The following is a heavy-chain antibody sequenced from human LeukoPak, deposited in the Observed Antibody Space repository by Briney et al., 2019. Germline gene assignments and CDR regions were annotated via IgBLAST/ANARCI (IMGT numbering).Heavy chain of an antibody. D-gene: IGHD2-2*01. Sequence: GGPLRLSCAASGFTFSSYAMSWVRHAPGEGLEWVSAISDSGGTTYYADSVKGRFTISRDNPKNTLYLQMNSLRGEDTAVYYCAKLTRGYCSSTACPNWFDPWGQGTLVTVSS. CDR2: ISDSGGTT. CDR3: AKLTRGYCSSTACPNWFDP. J-gene: IGHJ5*02. CDR1: GFTFSSYA. V-gene: IGHV3-23*01.